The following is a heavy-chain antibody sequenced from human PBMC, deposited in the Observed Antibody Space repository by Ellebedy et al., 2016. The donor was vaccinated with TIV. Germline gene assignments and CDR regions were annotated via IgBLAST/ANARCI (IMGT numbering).Heavy chain of an antibody. D-gene: IGHD1-7*01. Sequence: AASVKVSCKASGGTFSSYAISWVRQAPGQGLEWMGRIIPILCIANYAQKFQGRVTITADKSTSTAYMELSSLRSEDTAVYYCARTIRRAKNWNYGYYYGMDVWGQGTTVTVSS. J-gene: IGHJ6*02. CDR3: ARTIRRAKNWNYGYYYGMDV. V-gene: IGHV1-69*04. CDR1: GGTFSSYA. CDR2: IIPILCIA.